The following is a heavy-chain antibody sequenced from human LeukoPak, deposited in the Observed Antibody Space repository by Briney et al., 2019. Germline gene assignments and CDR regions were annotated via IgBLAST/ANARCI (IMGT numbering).Heavy chain of an antibody. CDR2: INPNSGGT. J-gene: IGHJ4*02. CDR1: GYSFTSHY. CDR3: ARAYRKGWELLGQWDY. Sequence: ASVKVSCKASGYSFTSHYMHWVRQAPGQGLEWMGWINPNSGGTNYAQKFQGRVTMTRDTSISTAYMELSRLRSDDTAVYYCARAYRKGWELLGQWDYWGQGTLVTVSS. D-gene: IGHD1-26*01. V-gene: IGHV1-2*02.